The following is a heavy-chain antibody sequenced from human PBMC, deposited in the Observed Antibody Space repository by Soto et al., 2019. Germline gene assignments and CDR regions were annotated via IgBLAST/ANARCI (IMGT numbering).Heavy chain of an antibody. CDR2: VSSTGST. V-gene: IGHV4-59*02. CDR1: GASVAQGD. CDR3: ARGGGSTYHSNEFDF. Sequence: HVQLQESGPGLVKPSETLSLTCTVSGASVAQGDWNWIRQSPGKGLEWIVSVSSTGSTVYNPSLTSRVSLPFAPPNNKFYLTSNCITPAGAPAYHCARGGGSTYHSNEFDFWDEGTLVTVSS. J-gene: IGHJ4*02. D-gene: IGHD3-22*01.